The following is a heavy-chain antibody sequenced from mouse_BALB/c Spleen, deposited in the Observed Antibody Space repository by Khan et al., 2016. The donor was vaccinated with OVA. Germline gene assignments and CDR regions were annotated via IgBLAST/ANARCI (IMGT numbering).Heavy chain of an antibody. D-gene: IGHD2-14*01. J-gene: IGHJ3*01. V-gene: IGHV3-8*02. CDR3: ARSTDRYAFAY. CDR2: MIYTGYT. CDR1: GDSITSGY. Sequence: EVQLQESGPSLVKPSQTLSLTCSVTGDSITSGYWSWIRKFPGNKLEYMGYMIYTGYTYYNPSLKSRISITRHTSTNQYYLQLHSVTTEDTATYYWARSTDRYAFAYWGQGTLLTVSS.